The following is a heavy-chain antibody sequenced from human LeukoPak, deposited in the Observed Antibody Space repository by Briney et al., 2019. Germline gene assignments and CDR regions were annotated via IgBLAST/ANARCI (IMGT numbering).Heavy chain of an antibody. J-gene: IGHJ5*02. V-gene: IGHV4-4*07. CDR2: ISPSGTT. CDR3: ARDFYASGFYFWFDP. CDR1: GGYTGSHY. D-gene: IGHD2/OR15-2a*01. Sequence: SETLSLTCTVSGGYTGSHYWSWIRQPAGKGLEWIGRISPSGTTHYNPSLGSRVTMSVDTSKNYFSLRLSSVSAADTAVYYCARDFYASGFYFWFDPWGQGMLVTVSS.